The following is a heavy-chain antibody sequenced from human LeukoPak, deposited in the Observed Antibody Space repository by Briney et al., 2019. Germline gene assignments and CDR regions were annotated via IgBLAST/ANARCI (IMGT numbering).Heavy chain of an antibody. J-gene: IGHJ4*02. CDR2: MKEDGSQI. Sequence: GGSLRLSCAASGFAFSRLWMRWVRQAPGKGLEWVANMKEDGSQIYYVDSVKGRFSISRDNANNLVYLQMNSLRVEDTAVYYCARDPEGGACDYWGQGTLVTVSS. D-gene: IGHD1-26*01. CDR3: ARDPEGGACDY. V-gene: IGHV3-7*01. CDR1: GFAFSRLW.